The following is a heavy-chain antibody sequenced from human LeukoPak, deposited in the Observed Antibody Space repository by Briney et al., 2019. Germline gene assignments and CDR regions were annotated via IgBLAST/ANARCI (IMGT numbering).Heavy chain of an antibody. Sequence: PSETLSLTCTVSGGSFSSSSYYWGWLRQPPGKGLEWIGSIYYSGSTYYNPSLKSRVTISVDTSKNQFSLRLSSVTAADTAVYYCAREYSSGWAGIDAFDIWGQGTMVTVSS. CDR2: IYYSGST. V-gene: IGHV4-39*07. J-gene: IGHJ3*02. D-gene: IGHD6-19*01. CDR1: GGSFSSSSYY. CDR3: AREYSSGWAGIDAFDI.